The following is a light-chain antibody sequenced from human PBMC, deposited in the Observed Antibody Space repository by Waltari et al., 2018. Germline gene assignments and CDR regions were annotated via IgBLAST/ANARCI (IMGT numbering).Light chain of an antibody. V-gene: IGLV1-40*01. CDR3: QSYDSSLSGYV. Sequence: QSVLTHPPSVSGAPALPVTLPCTCSSSNIAPASAAPWYQQLPGTAPKLLIYGSSNRPSGVPDRFSGSKSGTSASLAITGLQAEDEADYYCQSYDSSLSGYVFGTGTKVTVL. CDR1: SSNIAPASA. J-gene: IGLJ1*01. CDR2: GSS.